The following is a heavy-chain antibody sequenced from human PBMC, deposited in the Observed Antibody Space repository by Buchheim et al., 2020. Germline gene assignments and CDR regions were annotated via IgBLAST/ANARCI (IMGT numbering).Heavy chain of an antibody. CDR1: RFTFSSYA. CDR2: ISGSGNST. V-gene: IGHV3-23*01. Sequence: EVQLLESGGGLVQPGGSLRLSCAASRFTFSSYAKTWVRQAPGKGLEWVSTISGSGNSTYYTDSVKGRFTISRDNSKNTLYLQMNSLRAEDTAVYYCAKGVGATSSYGMDVWGQGTT. J-gene: IGHJ6*02. CDR3: AKGVGATSSYGMDV. D-gene: IGHD1-26*01.